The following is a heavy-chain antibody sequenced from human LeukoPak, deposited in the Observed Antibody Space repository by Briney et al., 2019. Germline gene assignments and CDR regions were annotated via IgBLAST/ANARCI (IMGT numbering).Heavy chain of an antibody. CDR2: INSNSGGA. CDR3: ARDLGGNALDI. CDR1: GYTFTANY. D-gene: IGHD3-16*01. J-gene: IGHJ3*02. V-gene: IGHV1-2*02. Sequence: GASVTVSFKASGYTFTANYMHWVRQAPGQGLEYMGWINSNSGGANYAQKFHGRVTMTRHTSISTVYMELSGLTSDDTAVYYCARDLGGNALDIWGQGTVVTVSS.